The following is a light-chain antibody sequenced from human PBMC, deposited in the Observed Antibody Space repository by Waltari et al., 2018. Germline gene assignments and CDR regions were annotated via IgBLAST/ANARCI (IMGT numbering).Light chain of an antibody. J-gene: IGLJ2*01. Sequence: QSALTHPASLSGSPGQSVTIFCAGTSNDVGGYNSVSWYQQHPGQAPRVIIYDVSDRPAGVSDRFSGSKSGNTASLTISGLQAEDEADYYCSSQSSNDVVLFGGGTKLTVL. V-gene: IGLV2-14*01. CDR3: SSQSSNDVVL. CDR2: DVS. CDR1: SNDVGGYNS.